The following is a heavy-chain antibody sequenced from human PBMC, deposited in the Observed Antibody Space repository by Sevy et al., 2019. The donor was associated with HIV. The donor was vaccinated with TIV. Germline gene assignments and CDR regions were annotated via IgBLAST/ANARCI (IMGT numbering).Heavy chain of an antibody. Sequence: VGSLRLSCAASGFTFSSYWMSWVRQAPGKALEWVANIKQDGSEKYYVDSVKGRFTISRDNAKNSLYLQMNSLRAEDTAVYYCARSGLGARAFDFWGQGTMVTVSS. J-gene: IGHJ3*01. V-gene: IGHV3-7*03. CDR3: ARSGLGARAFDF. CDR2: IKQDGSEK. D-gene: IGHD3-10*01. CDR1: GFTFSSYW.